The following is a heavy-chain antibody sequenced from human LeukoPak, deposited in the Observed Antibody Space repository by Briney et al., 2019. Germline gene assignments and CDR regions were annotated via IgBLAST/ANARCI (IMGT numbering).Heavy chain of an antibody. V-gene: IGHV5-51*01. CDR3: ARLRRWGLSWFDP. CDR1: GCSFTSYW. Sequence: GASLKISCKGSGCSFTSYWIGWVRQLPGKGLEWMGIIYPGDSDTRYSPSFQGQVTISADKSISTAYLQWSSLKASDTAMYYCARLRRWGLSWFDPWGQGTLVTVSS. CDR2: IYPGDSDT. J-gene: IGHJ5*02. D-gene: IGHD3-16*01.